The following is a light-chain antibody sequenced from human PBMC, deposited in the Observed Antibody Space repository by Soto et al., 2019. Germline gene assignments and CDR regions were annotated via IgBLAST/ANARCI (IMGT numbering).Light chain of an antibody. CDR1: QSISSY. V-gene: IGKV1-39*01. CDR2: AAS. CDR3: QQVNGYPRDIT. J-gene: IGKJ4*01. Sequence: DIQMTQSPSSLSASVGDRVTITCRASQSISSYLNWYQQKPGKAPKLLIYAASPLQSGVPSRFSGSGSGTDFTLTISSLQPEDFATYYCQQVNGYPRDITFGGGTRVEIK.